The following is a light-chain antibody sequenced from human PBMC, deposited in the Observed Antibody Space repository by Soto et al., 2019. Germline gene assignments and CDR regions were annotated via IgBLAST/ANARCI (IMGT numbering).Light chain of an antibody. J-gene: IGKJ4*01. V-gene: IGKV2-28*01. CDR1: QSLLLSSGNNY. CDR3: AQALQTVT. CDR2: LGS. Sequence: DIVLTQSPLSLPVTPGEAASISCKASQSLLLSSGNNYLDWYLQKPGQSPQLLIYLGSTRASGVPDMFSGSGAGTDFTLKISTVEAEDVGVYYCAQALQTVTFGGGTKVEIK.